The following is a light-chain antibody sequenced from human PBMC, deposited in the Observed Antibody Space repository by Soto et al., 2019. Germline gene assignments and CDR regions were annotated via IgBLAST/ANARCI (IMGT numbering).Light chain of an antibody. CDR2: KVS. Sequence: DVVMTQSPLSLAVTLGQPASISCRSSQSLVHSDGNTYLNWFQQRPGQSPRRLIYKVSNRDSGVPDRFSGSGSATDFTLKISRVEAEDVGVYYCMQGTHWPRTFGQGTKVEIK. CDR1: QSLVHSDGNTY. V-gene: IGKV2-30*02. CDR3: MQGTHWPRT. J-gene: IGKJ1*01.